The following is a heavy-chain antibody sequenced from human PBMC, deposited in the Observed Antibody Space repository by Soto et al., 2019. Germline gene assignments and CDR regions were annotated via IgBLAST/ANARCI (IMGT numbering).Heavy chain of an antibody. Sequence: QVQLVQSGAEVKKPGASVKVSCKASGYTFTSYAMHWVRQAPGQRLEWMGWINAGNGNTKYSQKFQGRVTITSDTSASTAYMELSSLRSEDTAVYYCARDSRSITIFGVVILGPSLDWGQGTLVTVSS. D-gene: IGHD3-3*01. V-gene: IGHV1-3*01. J-gene: IGHJ4*02. CDR3: ARDSRSITIFGVVILGPSLD. CDR1: GYTFTSYA. CDR2: INAGNGNT.